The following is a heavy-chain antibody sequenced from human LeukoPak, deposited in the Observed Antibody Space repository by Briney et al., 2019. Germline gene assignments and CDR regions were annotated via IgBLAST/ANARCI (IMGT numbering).Heavy chain of an antibody. Sequence: GGSLRLSCAASGFTFSSYAMHWVRQAPGKGLEWVALMSYDGSNKYYADSVKGRFTISRDNSKNTLYLQMNSLRAEDTAVYYCARDFLAAAGYWGQGTLVTVSS. J-gene: IGHJ4*02. CDR2: MSYDGSNK. V-gene: IGHV3-30*04. D-gene: IGHD6-13*01. CDR3: ARDFLAAAGY. CDR1: GFTFSSYA.